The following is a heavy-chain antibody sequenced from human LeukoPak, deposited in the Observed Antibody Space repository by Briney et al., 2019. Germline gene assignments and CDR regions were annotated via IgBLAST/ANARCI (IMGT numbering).Heavy chain of an antibody. CDR2: ISPIVGIA. V-gene: IGHV1-69*04. D-gene: IGHD5-18*01. CDR3: ARSQVSDTSMEPYYHYGMDV. J-gene: IGHJ6*02. Sequence: ASVKVSCKTSGGIFSSFAINWVRQAPGQGLEWMGRISPIVGIANYPQKFQGRVTITADKSTSTAYMELSSLRSEDTAVYYCARSQVSDTSMEPYYHYGMDVWGQGTTVTVSS. CDR1: GGIFSSFA.